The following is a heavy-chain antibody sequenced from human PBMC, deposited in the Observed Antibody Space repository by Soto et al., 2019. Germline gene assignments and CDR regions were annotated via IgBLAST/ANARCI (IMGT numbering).Heavy chain of an antibody. Sequence: EVQLVESGGGLVQPGGSLRLSCAASEFTFSGRSVHWVRQAPGKGLVWVSGIDKVGTDSTYADSVKGRFTSSRDNAKNTVYLQMTSLRVDNTAVYYCARGWFGPDVWGNGTTVTVSS. CDR3: ARGWFGPDV. CDR1: EFTFSGRS. CDR2: IDKVGTDS. J-gene: IGHJ6*03. D-gene: IGHD3-10*01. V-gene: IGHV3-74*01.